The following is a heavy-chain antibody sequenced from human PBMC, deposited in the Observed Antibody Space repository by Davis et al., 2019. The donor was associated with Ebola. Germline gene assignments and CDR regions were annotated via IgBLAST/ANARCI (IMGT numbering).Heavy chain of an antibody. CDR2: ISSSGSTI. CDR1: GFTFSAFY. CDR3: ARVSNKFGMDV. V-gene: IGHV3-11*01. J-gene: IGHJ6*02. Sequence: GESLKISCAASGFTFSAFYMTWIRQAPGRGLEWVSYISSSGSTIYYADSVKGRFTISRDNAKNSLYLQMNSLRAEDTAVYYCARVSNKFGMDVWGQGTTVTVSS. D-gene: IGHD1/OR15-1a*01.